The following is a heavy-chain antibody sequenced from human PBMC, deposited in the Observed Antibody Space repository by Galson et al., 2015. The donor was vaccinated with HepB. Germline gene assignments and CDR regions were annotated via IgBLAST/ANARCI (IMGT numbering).Heavy chain of an antibody. V-gene: IGHV1-2*06. Sequence: SVKVSCKASGYTFTGYYMHWVRQAPGQGLEWMGRINPNSGGTNYAQKFQGRVTMTRDTSISTAYMELSRLRSDDTAVYYCARATNYYYYYMDVWGKGTTVTVSS. CDR2: INPNSGGT. CDR3: ARATNYYYYYMDV. CDR1: GYTFTGYY. J-gene: IGHJ6*03.